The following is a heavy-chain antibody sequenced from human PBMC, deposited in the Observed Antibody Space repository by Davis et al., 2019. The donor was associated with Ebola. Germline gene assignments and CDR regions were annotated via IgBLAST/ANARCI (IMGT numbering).Heavy chain of an antibody. D-gene: IGHD3-22*01. V-gene: IGHV1-46*02. CDR3: ARGRGHYESSGGDF. Sequence: SVTVSCMASRYTFHSYYIHWVRQAPGQGLEWMGIINPTGGSTTYAQKFQGRVTMTRDTSTRTVYMELSSLRSEDTAVYYCARGRGHYESSGGDFWGQGTLVTVSS. J-gene: IGHJ4*02. CDR2: INPTGGST. CDR1: RYTFHSYY.